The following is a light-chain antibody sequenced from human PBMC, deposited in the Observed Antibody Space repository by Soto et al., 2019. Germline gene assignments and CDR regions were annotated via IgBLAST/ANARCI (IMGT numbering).Light chain of an antibody. CDR3: LQYGNSPYT. CDR1: QSASSSY. CDR2: GAS. J-gene: IGKJ2*01. Sequence: EIVLTQSPGTLSLSPGERATLSCRASQSASSSYLAWYQQKPGQAPRPLIYGASSRATGIPDRFSGSGSGPDFTLTISRLEPKDVAVCYCLQYGNSPYTFGRGTKLEIK. V-gene: IGKV3-20*01.